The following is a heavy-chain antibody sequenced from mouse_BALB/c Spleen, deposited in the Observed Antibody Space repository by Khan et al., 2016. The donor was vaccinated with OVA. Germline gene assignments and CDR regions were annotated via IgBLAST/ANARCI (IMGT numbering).Heavy chain of an antibody. D-gene: IGHD2-4*01. CDR1: GYSITSGYS. CDR2: IHYSGST. V-gene: IGHV3-1*02. J-gene: IGHJ3*01. Sequence: EVKLLESGPDLVKPSQSLSLTYTVTGYSITSGYSWHWIRQFPGNKLEWMGYIHYSGSTNYNPSLKSRISITRDTSKNQFFLQLNSVTTEDTATYYCARRDDYDGEFAYWGQGTLVTVSA. CDR3: ARRDDYDGEFAY.